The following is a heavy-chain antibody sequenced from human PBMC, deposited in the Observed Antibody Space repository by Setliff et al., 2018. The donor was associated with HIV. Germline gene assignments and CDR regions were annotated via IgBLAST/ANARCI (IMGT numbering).Heavy chain of an antibody. D-gene: IGHD5-12*01. CDR1: GYSISSGYY. CDR2: IYHSGTT. J-gene: IGHJ4*02. CDR3: ARTKADGYNGVFDS. Sequence: SETLSLTCAVSGYSISSGYYWGWIRQPPGKGLEWVGSIYHSGTTYYNPSLKSRVTMSVDTSKNQFSPKLSSVTAADTAVYYSARTKADGYNGVFDSWGQGTLVTVSS. V-gene: IGHV4-38-2*01.